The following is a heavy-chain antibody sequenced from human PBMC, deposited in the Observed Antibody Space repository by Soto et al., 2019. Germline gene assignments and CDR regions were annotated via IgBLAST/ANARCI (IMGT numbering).Heavy chain of an antibody. D-gene: IGHD6-13*01. J-gene: IGHJ4*02. CDR1: GFTFSSYD. CDR2: IGTAGDT. V-gene: IGHV3-13*01. CDR3: AKDNDLGAAGYYFHY. Sequence: GGSLRLSCAASGFTFSSYDMHWVRQATGKGLEWVSAIGTAGDTYYPGSVKGRFTISRDNAKNSLYLQMNSLRAEDTAVYYCAKDNDLGAAGYYFHYWGLGTQVTVSS.